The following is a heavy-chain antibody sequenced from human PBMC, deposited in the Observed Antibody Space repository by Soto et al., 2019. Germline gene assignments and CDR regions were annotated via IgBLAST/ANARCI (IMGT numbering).Heavy chain of an antibody. J-gene: IGHJ6*02. D-gene: IGHD3-16*01. CDR1: GGAINNRDYY. Sequence: QVQLQESGPGLVKPSQTLSLTCSVSGGAINNRDYYWSWIRQHPGKGLEWIVHIFYSGSTDYNPSLKGRLTISIDTSKNEFSLKLTSVTAADTAVYYCARDRPAFKSFGSGMDVLGQGTTVTVSS. CDR3: ARDRPAFKSFGSGMDV. CDR2: IFYSGST. V-gene: IGHV4-31*03.